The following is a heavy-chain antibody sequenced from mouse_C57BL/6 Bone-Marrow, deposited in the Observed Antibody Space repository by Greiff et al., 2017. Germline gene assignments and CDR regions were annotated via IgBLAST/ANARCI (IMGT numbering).Heavy chain of an antibody. Sequence: QVQLKQSGAELVRPGASVTLSCKASGYTFTDYEMHWVKQTPVHGLEWIGAIDPETGGTAYNQKFKGKAILTADKSSSTAYMELRSLTSEDSAVYYCTTIYYYGSSYLDWYFDVWGTGTTVTVSS. J-gene: IGHJ1*03. D-gene: IGHD1-1*01. V-gene: IGHV1-15*01. CDR1: GYTFTDYE. CDR2: IDPETGGT. CDR3: TTIYYYGSSYLDWYFDV.